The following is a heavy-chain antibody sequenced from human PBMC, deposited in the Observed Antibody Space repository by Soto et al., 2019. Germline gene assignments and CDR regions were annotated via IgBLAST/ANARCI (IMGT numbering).Heavy chain of an antibody. CDR1: GGSFSGYY. CDR3: AKDQEMATIPCY. CDR2: INHSGST. Sequence: SETLSLTCAVYGGSFSGYYWTWIRQPPGTGLEWIGEINHSGSTNYNPSLKSRVTISVDTSKNQFSLRAEDTAVYYCAKDQEMATIPCYWGHGTLVTVSS. D-gene: IGHD5-12*01. J-gene: IGHJ4*01. V-gene: IGHV4-34*01.